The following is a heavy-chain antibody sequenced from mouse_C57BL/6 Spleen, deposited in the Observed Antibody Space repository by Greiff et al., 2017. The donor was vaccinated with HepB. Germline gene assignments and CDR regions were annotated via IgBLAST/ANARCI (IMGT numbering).Heavy chain of an antibody. D-gene: IGHD4-1*01. CDR1: GFIFSDYY. Sequence: DVKLVESEGGLVQPGSSMKLSCTASGFIFSDYYMAWVRQVPEKGLEWVANINYDGSSTYYLDSLKSRFIISRDNAKNILYLQMSSLKSEDTATYYCARVRTGTRAMDYWGQGTSVTVSS. CDR2: INYDGSST. CDR3: ARVRTGTRAMDY. V-gene: IGHV5-16*01. J-gene: IGHJ4*01.